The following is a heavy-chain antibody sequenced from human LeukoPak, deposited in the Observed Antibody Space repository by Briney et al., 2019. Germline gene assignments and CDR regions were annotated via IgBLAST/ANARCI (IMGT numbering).Heavy chain of an antibody. CDR1: GFTFSSYG. D-gene: IGHD3-22*01. J-gene: IGHJ4*02. Sequence: GGSLRLSSAASGFTFSSYGMHWDRQAPGKGLEWVAVIWYDGSNKYYADSVKGRFTISRDNSKNTLYLQMNSLRAEDTAVYYCARELYYYDSSGYGIWGQGTLVTVSS. CDR2: IWYDGSNK. CDR3: ARELYYYDSSGYGI. V-gene: IGHV3-33*01.